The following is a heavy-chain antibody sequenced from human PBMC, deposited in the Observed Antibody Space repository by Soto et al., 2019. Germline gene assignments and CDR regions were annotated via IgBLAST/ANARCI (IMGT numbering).Heavy chain of an antibody. CDR2: IYYSGST. Sequence: SETLSLTCTVSGGSISGSSYYWGWIRQPPGKGLEWIGYIYYSGSTNYNPSLKSRVTMSVDTPKNQSSLKLSSVTAADTAVYYCARRGYGPGFPYYYGMDVWGQGTTVTVSS. D-gene: IGHD3-10*01. V-gene: IGHV4-61*05. CDR1: GGSISGSSYY. J-gene: IGHJ6*02. CDR3: ARRGYGPGFPYYYGMDV.